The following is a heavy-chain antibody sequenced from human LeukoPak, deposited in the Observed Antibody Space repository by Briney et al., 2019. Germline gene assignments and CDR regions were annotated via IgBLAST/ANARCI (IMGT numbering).Heavy chain of an antibody. CDR3: AHHWGSYDSSGYLYFDY. V-gene: IGHV3-21*01. CDR1: GFTFSTYS. Sequence: GGSLRLSXAASGFTFSTYSMNWVRQAPGKGVEWVSSISSSSNYIYYADSVKGRFTISRDNAKNSLYLQMNSLRAEDTAVYYCAHHWGSYDSSGYLYFDYWGQGTLVTVSS. J-gene: IGHJ4*02. D-gene: IGHD3-22*01. CDR2: ISSSSNYI.